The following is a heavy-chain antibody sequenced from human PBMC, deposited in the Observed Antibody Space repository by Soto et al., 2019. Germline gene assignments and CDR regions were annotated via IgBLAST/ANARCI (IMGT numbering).Heavy chain of an antibody. D-gene: IGHD3-10*01. CDR3: GTTPGGGGY. CDR2: IYSGGYT. CDR1: GFTVSNNY. Sequence: EVQLVESGGGLIQPGGSLRLSCAVSGFTVSNNYMSWVRQAPGKGLEGVSVIYSGGYTAYGDSVKGRFTISRDNSKNTPFIQRKTLRPAAPAFFSWGTTPGGGGYWGQGTLVTVSS. J-gene: IGHJ4*02. V-gene: IGHV3-53*01.